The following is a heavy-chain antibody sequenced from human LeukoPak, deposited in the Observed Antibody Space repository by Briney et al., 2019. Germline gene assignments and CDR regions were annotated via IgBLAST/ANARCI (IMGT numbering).Heavy chain of an antibody. CDR2: IYYSGST. J-gene: IGHJ4*02. CDR1: GGSISSYY. Sequence: SETLSLTCTVSGGSISSYYWSWIRQPPGKGLEWIGYIYYSGSTNYNPSLKSRVTISIDRSKNQFSLKLNSVTAADTAVYYCARDGAGYVDYWGQGTLVTVSS. V-gene: IGHV4-59*12. D-gene: IGHD6-13*01. CDR3: ARDGAGYVDY.